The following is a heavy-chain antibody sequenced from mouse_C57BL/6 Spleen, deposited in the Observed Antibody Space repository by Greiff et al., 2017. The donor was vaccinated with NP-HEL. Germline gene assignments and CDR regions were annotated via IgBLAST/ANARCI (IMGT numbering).Heavy chain of an antibody. Sequence: VQLQQSGPVLVKPGASVKMSCKASGYTFTDYYMNWVKQSHGKSLEWIGVINPYNGGTSYNQKFKGKATLTVDKSSSTAYMELNSLTSEDAAVYYGARKAWDGYFDYWGQGTTLTVSS. V-gene: IGHV1-19*01. CDR3: ARKAWDGYFDY. CDR1: GYTFTDYY. CDR2: INPYNGGT. D-gene: IGHD4-1*01. J-gene: IGHJ2*01.